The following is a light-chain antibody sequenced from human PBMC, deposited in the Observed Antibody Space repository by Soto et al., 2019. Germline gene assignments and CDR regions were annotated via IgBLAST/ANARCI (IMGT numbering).Light chain of an antibody. CDR3: SSYIPNNCTYV. Sequence: QSALTQPASVSGSPGQSITISCTGTSSDVGGYNYVSWYQHHPGKAPKRMIHDVSNRPSGVSNRFSGSKSGNTASLTISGLQAEDEADYYCSSYIPNNCTYVFGTGTKVTGL. J-gene: IGLJ1*01. V-gene: IGLV2-14*03. CDR2: DVS. CDR1: SSDVGGYNY.